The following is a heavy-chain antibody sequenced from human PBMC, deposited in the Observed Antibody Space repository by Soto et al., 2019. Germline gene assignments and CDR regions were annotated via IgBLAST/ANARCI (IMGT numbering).Heavy chain of an antibody. Sequence: QVQLQESGPGLVKPSETLSLTCSVSGGSVSNYYWSWFRQPAGKGLEWIGRIYTGGSTNYNPSLKRRVTLSVDTSKNQFSLRLPSVTAADTAVYYCARANVGPPGGGSWTMPFDFWGQGTLVTVSS. V-gene: IGHV4-4*07. D-gene: IGHD2-15*01. CDR3: ARANVGPPGGGSWTMPFDF. CDR2: IYTGGST. J-gene: IGHJ4*02. CDR1: GGSVSNYY.